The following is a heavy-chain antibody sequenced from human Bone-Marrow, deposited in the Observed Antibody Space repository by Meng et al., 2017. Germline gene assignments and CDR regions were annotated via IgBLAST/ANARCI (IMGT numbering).Heavy chain of an antibody. CDR3: AREGLEVGYSSGWVDY. J-gene: IGHJ4*02. V-gene: IGHV3-64*01. D-gene: IGHD6-19*01. CDR2: ISSNGGST. CDR1: GFTFSSYA. Sequence: GESLKISCAASGFTFSSYAMHWVRQAPGKGLEYVSVISSNGGSTNYANSVKGRFTISRDNSKNTLFLQMGSLRPEDMAVYYCAREGLEVGYSSGWVDYWGQGTLVTGS.